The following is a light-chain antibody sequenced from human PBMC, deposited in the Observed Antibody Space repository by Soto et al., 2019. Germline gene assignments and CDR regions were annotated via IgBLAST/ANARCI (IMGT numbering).Light chain of an antibody. CDR1: SSDVSVDDY. V-gene: IGLV2-8*01. CDR2: EVS. J-gene: IGLJ1*01. CDR3: SSLGV. Sequence: QSVLTQPPSASGSPGQSVTISCTGTSSDVSVDDYVSWYQQHPGKAPKLMIYEVSKRPSGVPDRFSGSKSGNTASLTVSGLQAEDDADYYCSSLGVFGTGTKVTVL.